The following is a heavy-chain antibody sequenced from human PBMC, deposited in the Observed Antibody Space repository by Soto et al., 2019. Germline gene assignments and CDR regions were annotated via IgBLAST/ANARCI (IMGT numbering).Heavy chain of an antibody. V-gene: IGHV1-18*01. J-gene: IGHJ6*03. D-gene: IGHD3-9*01. CDR1: GYTFTSYG. Sequence: ASVKVSCKASGYTFTSYGISWVRQAPGQGLEWMGWISAYNGNTNYAQKLQGRVTMTTDTSTSTAYMELRSLRSDDTAVYYCARSVLRYFDWLLYSNPYYYYMDVWGKGTTVTVSS. CDR3: ARSVLRYFDWLLYSNPYYYYMDV. CDR2: ISAYNGNT.